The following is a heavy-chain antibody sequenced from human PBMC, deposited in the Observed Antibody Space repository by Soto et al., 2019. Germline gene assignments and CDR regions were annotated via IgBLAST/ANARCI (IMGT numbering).Heavy chain of an antibody. D-gene: IGHD3-10*01. CDR3: ARGGPPIDY. J-gene: IGHJ4*02. Sequence: QVQLVQSGAEEKRPGASVKVSCKASGYTFTSYAMNWVRQAPGQRLEWRGGINAGKGNTKYSQKFQGRVTITRDTSASTAYMELSSLRSEDTAVYYCARGGPPIDYWGQGTLVTVSS. CDR1: GYTFTSYA. V-gene: IGHV1-3*05. CDR2: INAGKGNT.